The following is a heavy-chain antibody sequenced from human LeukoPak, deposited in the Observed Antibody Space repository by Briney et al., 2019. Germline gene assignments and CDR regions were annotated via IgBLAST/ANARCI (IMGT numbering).Heavy chain of an antibody. J-gene: IGHJ6*03. CDR3: AKAGPTYSGTWDDYYYYMDV. Sequence: PGSSLRLSCVASGFTFSSYGMQWVRQPPGKGLEWVGLIWYEGTNQYYADSVKGRFTISRDHFNNILYLQMNSLRAKDTAVYSCAKAGPTYSGTWDDYYYYMDVWGKGTTVTVSS. CDR1: GFTFSSYG. V-gene: IGHV3-33*03. D-gene: IGHD6-13*01. CDR2: IWYEGTNQ.